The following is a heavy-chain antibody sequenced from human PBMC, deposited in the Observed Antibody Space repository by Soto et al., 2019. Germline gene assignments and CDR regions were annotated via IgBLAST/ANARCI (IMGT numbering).Heavy chain of an antibody. CDR3: ARDQGGKGSGCCDY. D-gene: IGHD2-15*01. CDR1: GFTFSSYA. Sequence: QVQLVESGGGVVQPGRSLRLSCAASGFTFSSYAMHWVRQAPGKGLEWVAVISYDGSNKYYADSVKGRFTISRDNSKNTMHLQMNSLRAEDTAVYYCARDQGGKGSGCCDYWGQGTLVTVSS. CDR2: ISYDGSNK. V-gene: IGHV3-30-3*01. J-gene: IGHJ4*02.